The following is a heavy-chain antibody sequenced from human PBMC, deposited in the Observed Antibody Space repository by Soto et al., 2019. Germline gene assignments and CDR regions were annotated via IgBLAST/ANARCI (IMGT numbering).Heavy chain of an antibody. J-gene: IGHJ6*02. CDR3: ARVQIAVAGNEYYYYGMDV. Sequence: ASVKVSCKASGGTFSSYAISWVRQAPGQGLEWMGGIIPIFGTANYAQKFQGRVTITADESTSTAYMELSSLRSEDTAVYYCARVQIAVAGNEYYYYGMDVWGQGTTVTVSS. CDR2: IIPIFGTA. CDR1: GGTFSSYA. V-gene: IGHV1-69*13. D-gene: IGHD6-19*01.